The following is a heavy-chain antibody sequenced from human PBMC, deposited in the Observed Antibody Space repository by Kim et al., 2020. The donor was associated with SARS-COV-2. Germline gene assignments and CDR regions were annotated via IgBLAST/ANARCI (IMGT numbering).Heavy chain of an antibody. J-gene: IGHJ4*01. CDR3: AKVLTGSGNYGDFDY. CDR1: GFTFSDYA. Sequence: GGSLRLSCAASGFTFSDYAMNWVRQAPGKGLEWVSDISGSGHSTYYAASVKGRVTISRDNSKNTLYLQMNSLRAEDTAVYYCAKVLTGSGNYGDFDYWG. V-gene: IGHV3-23*01. D-gene: IGHD3-10*01. CDR2: ISGSGHST.